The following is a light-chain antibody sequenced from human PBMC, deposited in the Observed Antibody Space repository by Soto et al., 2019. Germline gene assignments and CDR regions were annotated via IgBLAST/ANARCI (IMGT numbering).Light chain of an antibody. CDR2: RAS. J-gene: IGKJ2*01. Sequence: EIIMTQSPATLSVSPGERATLSCRASQSVSSSVAWYQQKPGQAPTLLIYRASIRSTGIPARFIGSGAGTEFTLTISSMKSEDFAVYYCQQYDNWPPRYTFGQGTKLEIK. CDR3: QQYDNWPPRYT. V-gene: IGKV3-15*01. CDR1: QSVSSS.